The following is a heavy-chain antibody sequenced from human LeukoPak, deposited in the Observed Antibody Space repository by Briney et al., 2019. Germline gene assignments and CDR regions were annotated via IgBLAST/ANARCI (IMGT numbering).Heavy chain of an antibody. CDR2: ISGSDGST. D-gene: IGHD3-10*01. J-gene: IGHJ4*02. V-gene: IGHV3-23*01. CDR3: AKHKLGSKAKDY. Sequence: GGSLRLSCAASGFTFSNYAVSWVRQAPGKGLEWVSAISGSDGSTTYADSVKGRFTISRDNPKNTLYLQMNGLRAEDTAVYYCAKHKLGSKAKDYWGQGTLVTVSS. CDR1: GFTFSNYA.